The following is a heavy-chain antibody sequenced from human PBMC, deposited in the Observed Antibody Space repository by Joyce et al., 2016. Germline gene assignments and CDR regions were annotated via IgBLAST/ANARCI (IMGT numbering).Heavy chain of an antibody. CDR2: ISYSGSTT. V-gene: IGHV4-34*01. Sequence: QVQLQPWGSGLLKPSETLSLTCTISRGSFGNYYWAWIRQTPGKGLEWIGEISYSGSTTTYNPSLKSRVAISIDTSKNQFSLSLNSVTAADTAVYYCARGWSSNYYFDIWGRGTLVTVSS. CDR3: ARGWSSNYYFDI. D-gene: IGHD4-11*01. CDR1: RGSFGNYY. J-gene: IGHJ2*01.